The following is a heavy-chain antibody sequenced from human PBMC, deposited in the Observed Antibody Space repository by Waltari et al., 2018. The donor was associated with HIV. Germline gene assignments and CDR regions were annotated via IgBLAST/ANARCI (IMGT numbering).Heavy chain of an antibody. CDR1: SDAIKNDY. D-gene: IGHD3-10*01. Sequence: QVQLQESGPGRVKPSETLSLTCNVPSDAIKNDYWNWIRQPPGKALDWIGYISYRGSTKYGPSLKSRVTMSLVSSKNQFSLKLRSVTAADTAVYFCARGRRWLQFHGHYYFDYWGQGTLVTVSS. CDR2: ISYRGST. J-gene: IGHJ4*02. CDR3: ARGRRWLQFHGHYYFDY. V-gene: IGHV4-59*01.